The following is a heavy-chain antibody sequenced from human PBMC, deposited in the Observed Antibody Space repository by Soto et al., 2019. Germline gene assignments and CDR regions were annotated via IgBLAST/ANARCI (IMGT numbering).Heavy chain of an antibody. CDR3: ARCWYYFDY. Sequence: SETLSLTCTVSGGSISSYYWSWIRRPPGKGLEWIGYIYYSGSTNYNPSLKSRVTISVDTSKNQFSLKLSSVTAADTAVYYCARCWYYFDYWGQGTLVTVSS. CDR2: IYYSGST. CDR1: GGSISSYY. V-gene: IGHV4-59*08. J-gene: IGHJ4*02. D-gene: IGHD6-13*01.